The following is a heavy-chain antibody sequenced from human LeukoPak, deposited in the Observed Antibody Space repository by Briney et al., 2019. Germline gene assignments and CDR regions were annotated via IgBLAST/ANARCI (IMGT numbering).Heavy chain of an antibody. V-gene: IGHV3-23*01. CDR3: AKESYGAVVVPAAIDGY. CDR2: ISGSGGST. Sequence: PGGSLRLSCAASGFTFSSYAMSWVRQAPGKGLEWVSAISGSGGSTCYADSVKGRFTISRDNSKNTLYLQMNSLRAEDTAVYYCAKESYGAVVVPAAIDGYWGQGTLITVSS. J-gene: IGHJ4*02. CDR1: GFTFSSYA. D-gene: IGHD2-2*01.